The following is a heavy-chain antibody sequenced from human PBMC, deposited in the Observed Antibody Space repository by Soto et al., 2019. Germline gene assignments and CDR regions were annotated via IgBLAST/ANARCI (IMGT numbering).Heavy chain of an antibody. CDR3: AKSPMVRTFHYGLEV. CDR1: GFSFSSYW. J-gene: IGHJ6*02. CDR2: INEEGTET. Sequence: EVQLVESGGGLVQPGGSLRVSCAASGFSFSSYWMTWVRQAQGKGPEWVADINEEGTETYYVDSVKGRFTIARDNGKNSRSLQMNNLRVGDTAVYFCAKSPMVRTFHYGLEVWGQGTTVTVSS. D-gene: IGHD2-8*01. V-gene: IGHV3-7*05.